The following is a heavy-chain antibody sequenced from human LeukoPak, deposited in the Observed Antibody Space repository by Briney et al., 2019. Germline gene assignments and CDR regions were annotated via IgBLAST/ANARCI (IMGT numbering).Heavy chain of an antibody. CDR3: AKGPHDYDFWSGFDY. V-gene: IGHV3-23*01. CDR1: GFTFSSYA. D-gene: IGHD3-3*01. CDR2: ISGSGGST. J-gene: IGHJ4*02. Sequence: GGSLRLSCAASGFTFSSYAMSWVRQAPGKGLEWVSAISGSGGSTYYADSVKGRFTISRDNSKNTLYLQMNSLRAEDTAVYYCAKGPHDYDFWSGFDYWGQGTLVTVSS.